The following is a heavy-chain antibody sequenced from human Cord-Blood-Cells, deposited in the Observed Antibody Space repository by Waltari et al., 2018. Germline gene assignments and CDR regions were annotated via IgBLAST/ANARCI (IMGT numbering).Heavy chain of an antibody. CDR2: ST. D-gene: IGHD3-9*01. CDR3: ARGLGYFDWLGWFDP. Sequence: STNYNPSLKSRVTISVDTSKNQFSLKLSSVTAADTAVYYCARGLGYFDWLGWFDPWGQGTLVTVS. J-gene: IGHJ5*02. V-gene: IGHV4-34*01.